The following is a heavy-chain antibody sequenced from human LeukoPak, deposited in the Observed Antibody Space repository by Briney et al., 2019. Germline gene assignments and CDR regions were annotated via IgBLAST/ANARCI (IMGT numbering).Heavy chain of an antibody. CDR1: RGSISSYY. Sequence: SETLSLTCTVSRGSISSYYRSWIRQPPGKGLEWIGYIYYSGSTNYNPSLKSRVTISVDTSKNQFSLKLSSVTAADTAVYYCARLPYSSGWDYYYGMDVWGQGTTVTVSS. CDR3: ARLPYSSGWDYYYGMDV. D-gene: IGHD6-19*01. J-gene: IGHJ6*02. CDR2: IYYSGST. V-gene: IGHV4-59*01.